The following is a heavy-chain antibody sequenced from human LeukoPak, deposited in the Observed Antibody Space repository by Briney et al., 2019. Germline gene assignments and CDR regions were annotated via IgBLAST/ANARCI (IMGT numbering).Heavy chain of an antibody. Sequence: PSETLSLTCTVSGGSISSYYWSWIRQPAGKGLEWIGRIYTSGSTNYNPSLKSRVTMSVDTSKNQFSLKLSSVTAADTAVYYCARSSGRRGLYYYDSSGYYYFDYWGQGTLVTVSS. V-gene: IGHV4-4*07. CDR2: IYTSGST. J-gene: IGHJ4*02. CDR1: GGSISSYY. CDR3: ARSSGRRGLYYYDSSGYYYFDY. D-gene: IGHD3-22*01.